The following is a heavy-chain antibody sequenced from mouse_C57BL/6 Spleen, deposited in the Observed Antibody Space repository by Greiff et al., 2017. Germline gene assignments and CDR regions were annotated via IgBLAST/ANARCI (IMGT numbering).Heavy chain of an antibody. J-gene: IGHJ4*01. CDR3: ARGALGAMDY. Sequence: EVQVVESGPGMVKPSQSLSLTCTVTGYSITSGYDWHWIRHFPGNKLEWMGYIRYSGSTNYNPALKSRISITHDTSNNHFFLKLNSVATEDTATYYCARGALGAMDYWGQGTSVTVSS. CDR2: IRYSGST. CDR1: GYSITSGYD. D-gene: IGHD4-1*01. V-gene: IGHV3-1*01.